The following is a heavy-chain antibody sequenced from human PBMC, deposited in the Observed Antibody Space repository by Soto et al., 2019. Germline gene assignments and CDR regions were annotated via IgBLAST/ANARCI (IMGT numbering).Heavy chain of an antibody. CDR1: GFTFSSYA. D-gene: IGHD5-18*01. Sequence: GGSLRLSCAASGFTFSSYAMSWVRQAPGKGLEWVSAISGSGGSTYYADSVKGRFTISRDTSKNTLYLQMNHLRAEDTPVYYCAKDPLEIQPWPNYYFDYWGQGTLVTVSS. J-gene: IGHJ4*02. CDR3: AKDPLEIQPWPNYYFDY. CDR2: ISGSGGST. V-gene: IGHV3-23*01.